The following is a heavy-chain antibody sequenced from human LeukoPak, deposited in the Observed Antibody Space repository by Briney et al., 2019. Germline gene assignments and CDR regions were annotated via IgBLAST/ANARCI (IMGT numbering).Heavy chain of an antibody. V-gene: IGHV1-8*03. J-gene: IGHJ5*02. CDR2: MNPNSGNT. D-gene: IGHD2-2*01. CDR3: ARAQVPAEGENWFDP. CDR1: GYTFTSYD. Sequence: ASVTVSCKASGYTFTSYDINWVRQAPGQGLEWMGWMNPNSGNTGYAQKFQGRVTITRNTSISTAYMELSSLRSEDTAVYYCARAQVPAEGENWFDPWGQGTLVTVSS.